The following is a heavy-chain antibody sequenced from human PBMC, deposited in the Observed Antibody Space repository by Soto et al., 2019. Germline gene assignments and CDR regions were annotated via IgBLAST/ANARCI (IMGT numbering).Heavy chain of an antibody. CDR3: ARPEGSGSGSYYFDS. CDR1: GYPFTTYH. V-gene: IGHV1-46*01. J-gene: IGHJ4*02. D-gene: IGHD3-10*01. CDR2: VYVTGTGT. Sequence: GASVKVSCKASGYPFTTYHLHWVRQAPGQGLEWMGIVYVTGTGTRSAQKFQGRLTMTRDRSTSTVYMELSSLRSEDTAVYYCARPEGSGSGSYYFDSGGQGTLVTVSS.